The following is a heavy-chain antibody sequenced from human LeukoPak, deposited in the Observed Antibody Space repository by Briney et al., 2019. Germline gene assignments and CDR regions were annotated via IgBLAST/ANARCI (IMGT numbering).Heavy chain of an antibody. D-gene: IGHD6-19*01. CDR2: ISAYNGNT. CDR1: GYTFTSYG. V-gene: IGHV1-18*01. Sequence: GASVKVSCKASGYTFTSYGISWVRQAPGQGLEWMGWISAYNGNTNYAQKPQGRVTMTTDTSTSTAYMELRSLRSDDTAVYYCARDLEVVVAGFRYYYMDVWGKGTTVTVSS. CDR3: ARDLEVVVAGFRYYYMDV. J-gene: IGHJ6*03.